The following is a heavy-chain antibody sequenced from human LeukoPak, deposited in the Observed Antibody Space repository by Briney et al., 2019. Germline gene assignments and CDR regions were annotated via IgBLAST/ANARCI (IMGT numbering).Heavy chain of an antibody. CDR3: AKEPYGSGTYYFDY. Sequence: GGPLRLSCAASGFTFSSYGMHWVRQAPGKGLEWASGISWNSGSIGYADSVKGRFTISRDNAKNSLYLQMNSLRAEDTALYYCAKEPYGSGTYYFDYWGQGTLVTVSS. CDR1: GFTFSSYG. CDR2: ISWNSGSI. V-gene: IGHV3-9*01. D-gene: IGHD3-10*01. J-gene: IGHJ4*02.